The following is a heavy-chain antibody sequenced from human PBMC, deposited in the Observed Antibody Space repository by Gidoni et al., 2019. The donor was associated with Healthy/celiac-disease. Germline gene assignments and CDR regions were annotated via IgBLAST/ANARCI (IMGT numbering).Heavy chain of an antibody. D-gene: IGHD3-10*01. CDR3: AREYYGSGICFDP. J-gene: IGHJ5*02. CDR1: GCTVSSDS. V-gene: IGHV3-48*01. Sequence: EVQLVESGGGLVQPGGSRRPYWAASGCTVSSDSMNWVRQAPGRGLEWVSYISSSSSTIYYADSVKGRFTISRDNAKNSLYLQMNSLRAEDTAVYYCAREYYGSGICFDPWGQGTLVTVSS. CDR2: ISSSSSTI.